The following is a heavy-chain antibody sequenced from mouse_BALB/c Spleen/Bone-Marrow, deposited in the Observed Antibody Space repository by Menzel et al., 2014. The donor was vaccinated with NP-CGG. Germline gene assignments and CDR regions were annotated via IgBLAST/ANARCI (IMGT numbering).Heavy chain of an antibody. V-gene: IGHV1-12*01. CDR1: GYTFTSYN. J-gene: IGHJ3*01. CDR3: ARSGRQAWFPY. D-gene: IGHD2-12*01. Sequence: LQQSGAELVRSGASVKMSCKASGYTFTSYNMHWVKQIPGQGLEWIGYIYPGSGGTNYNQKFKGKATLTADTSSSTAYMQITSLTSEDSAVYFCARSGRQAWFPYWGQGTLVTVSA. CDR2: IYPGSGGT.